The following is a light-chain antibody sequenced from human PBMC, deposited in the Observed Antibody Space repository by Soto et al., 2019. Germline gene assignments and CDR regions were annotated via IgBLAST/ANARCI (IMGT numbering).Light chain of an antibody. CDR1: SSNIGSNT. V-gene: IGLV1-44*01. Sequence: QLVLTQPPSASGTPGQRVTISCSGSSSNIGSNTVNWYQQLPGTAPKLLIYSNNQRPSGVPDRFFGSKSGTSASLAISGLQSEDEADYYCAAWDDSLNGWVFGGGTKLTVL. CDR2: SNN. J-gene: IGLJ3*02. CDR3: AAWDDSLNGWV.